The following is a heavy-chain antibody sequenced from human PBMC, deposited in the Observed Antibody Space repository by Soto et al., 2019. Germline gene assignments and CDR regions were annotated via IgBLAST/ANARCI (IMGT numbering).Heavy chain of an antibody. Sequence: PSETLSLTCTVSGGSVSSGSYYWSWIRQPPGKGLEWIGYIYYSGSTNYNPSLKSRVTISVDTSKNQFSLKLSSVTAADTAVYYCARDGCSSTSCYRRPYYYGMDVWGQGITVTVSS. CDR3: ARDGCSSTSCYRRPYYYGMDV. D-gene: IGHD2-2*01. J-gene: IGHJ6*02. CDR2: IYYSGST. CDR1: GGSVSSGSYY. V-gene: IGHV4-61*01.